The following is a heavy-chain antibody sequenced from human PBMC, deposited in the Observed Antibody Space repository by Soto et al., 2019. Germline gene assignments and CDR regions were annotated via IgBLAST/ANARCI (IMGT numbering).Heavy chain of an antibody. V-gene: IGHV1-18*04. Sequence: ASVKVSCKASGYTFTSYGISWVRQAPGQGLEWMGWISAYNGNTNYAQKLQGRVTMTTDTSTSTAYMELRSLRSDDTAVYYCARFSTSVVTALSALGHWGQGTLVTVSS. D-gene: IGHD2-21*02. CDR3: ARFSTSVVTALSALGH. CDR1: GYTFTSYG. CDR2: ISAYNGNT. J-gene: IGHJ1*01.